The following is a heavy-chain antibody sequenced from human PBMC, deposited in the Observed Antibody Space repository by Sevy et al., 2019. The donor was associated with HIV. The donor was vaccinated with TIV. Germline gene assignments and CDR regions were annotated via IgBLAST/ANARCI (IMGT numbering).Heavy chain of an antibody. V-gene: IGHV1-2*02. D-gene: IGHD3-3*01. J-gene: IGHJ6*02. CDR3: ARADTYYDFWSPHYGMDV. Sequence: ASVKVSCKASGYTFTGYYMHWVRQAPGQGLEWMGWINPNSGGTNYAQKFQGRVTMTRDTSISTAYMELSRLRSDDTAVYYCARADTYYDFWSPHYGMDVWGQGTTVTVSS. CDR1: GYTFTGYY. CDR2: INPNSGGT.